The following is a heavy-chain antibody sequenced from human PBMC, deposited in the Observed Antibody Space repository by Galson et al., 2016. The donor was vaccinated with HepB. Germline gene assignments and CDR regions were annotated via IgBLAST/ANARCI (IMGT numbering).Heavy chain of an antibody. J-gene: IGHJ2*01. V-gene: IGHV2-5*02. Sequence: PALVKPTQTLTLTCTFSEFSLSTSGVGVGWIRQPPGKALEWLALIYWDDDKRYRPSLKSRLTITKDTSKNQVVLTVTDMDPVDTATYYCAHSLYYYGSGSYSFDLWGRGTLVTVSS. CDR1: EFSLSTSGVG. CDR2: IYWDDDK. D-gene: IGHD3-10*01. CDR3: AHSLYYYGSGSYSFDL.